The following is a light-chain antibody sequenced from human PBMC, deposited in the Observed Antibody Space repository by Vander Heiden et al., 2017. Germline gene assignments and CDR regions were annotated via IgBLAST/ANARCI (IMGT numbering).Light chain of an antibody. J-gene: IGKJ1*01. CDR3: QQSHIIPLT. Sequence: DTQMTQSPSSLSASVGDRVTITCRASQSIRDSLNWYQKKPGKAPKLLIYAASSLETGVPYRFSGGGSGTDFTLTISRLQPEDSATYYCQQSHIIPLTFGQGTKVEIK. CDR2: AAS. CDR1: QSIRDS. V-gene: IGKV1-39*01.